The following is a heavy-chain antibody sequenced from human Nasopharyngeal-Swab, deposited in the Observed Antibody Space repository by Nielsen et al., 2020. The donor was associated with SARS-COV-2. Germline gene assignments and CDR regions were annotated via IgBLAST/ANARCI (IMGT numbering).Heavy chain of an antibody. V-gene: IGHV3-72*01. Sequence: GESLKISCAASGFTFRDHYMDWVRQAPGKGLEWVGRSTNKAESYSTEYAAYVKGRFPISRDDSKNSAYLQMNSLKIEDTAIYYCARGSRTTPYCHGMDVWGPGTTVTVSS. CDR1: GFTFRDHY. D-gene: IGHD6-13*01. J-gene: IGHJ6*02. CDR3: ARGSRTTPYCHGMDV. CDR2: STNKAESYST.